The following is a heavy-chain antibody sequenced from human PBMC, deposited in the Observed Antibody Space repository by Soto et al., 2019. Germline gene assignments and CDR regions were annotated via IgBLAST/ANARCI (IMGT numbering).Heavy chain of an antibody. CDR2: IIPIFGTA. J-gene: IGHJ5*02. CDR1: GGTFSSYA. D-gene: IGHD2-2*01. V-gene: IGHV1-69*13. CDR3: ARVVLRDIVVVPARLYNWFDP. Sequence: GASVKVSCKASGGTFSSYAISWVRQAPGQGLEWMGGIIPIFGTANYAQKFQGRVTITADESTSTAYMELSSLRSEDTAVYYCARVVLRDIVVVPARLYNWFDPWGQGTLVTVSS.